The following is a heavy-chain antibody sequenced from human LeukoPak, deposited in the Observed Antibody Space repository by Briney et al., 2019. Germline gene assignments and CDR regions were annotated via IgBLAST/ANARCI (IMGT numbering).Heavy chain of an antibody. CDR3: ARDRVEWELPYYFDY. Sequence: ASVKVSCKASGYTFTSYGISWVRQAPGQGLEWMGWISAHNGNTNYAQKLQGRVTMTTDTSTSTAYMELRSLRSDDTAVYYCARDRVEWELPYYFDYWGQGTLVTVSS. D-gene: IGHD1-26*01. CDR1: GYTFTSYG. J-gene: IGHJ4*02. CDR2: ISAHNGNT. V-gene: IGHV1-18*01.